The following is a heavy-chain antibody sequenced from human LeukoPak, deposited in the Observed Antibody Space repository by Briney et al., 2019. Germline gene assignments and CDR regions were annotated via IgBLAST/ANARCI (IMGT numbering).Heavy chain of an antibody. V-gene: IGHV4-59*01. J-gene: IGHJ5*02. Sequence: SETLSLTCTVSGGSISSYYWSWIRQPPGKGLEWIGYIYYSGSTNYNPSLKSRVTISVDTSKNQFSLKLSSVTAADTAVYYCARGVGWFDPWGQGTLVTVSS. CDR1: GGSISSYY. CDR3: ARGVGWFDP. D-gene: IGHD3-3*01. CDR2: IYYSGST.